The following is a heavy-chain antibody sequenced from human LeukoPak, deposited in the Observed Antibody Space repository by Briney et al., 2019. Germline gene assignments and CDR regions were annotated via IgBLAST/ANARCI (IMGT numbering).Heavy chain of an antibody. Sequence: GSLRLSCAASGFTFSSYGMHWDRQAPGKGLEWVAVIWYDGSNKYYADSVKGRFTISRDNSKNTLYLQMNSLRAEDTAVYYCARRGRDGYNIDYWGQGTLVTVSS. CDR2: IWYDGSNK. CDR1: GFTFSSYG. CDR3: ARRGRDGYNIDY. V-gene: IGHV3-33*01. J-gene: IGHJ4*02. D-gene: IGHD5-24*01.